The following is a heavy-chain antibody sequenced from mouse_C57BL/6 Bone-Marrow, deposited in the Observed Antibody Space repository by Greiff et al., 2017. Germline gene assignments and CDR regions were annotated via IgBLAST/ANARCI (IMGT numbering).Heavy chain of an antibody. CDR2: INPYNGGT. CDR3: GRGGYDY. CDR1: GYTFTDYY. Sequence: VQLKQSGPVLVKPGASVKMSCKASGYTFTDYYMNWVQQSHGKSLEWIGVINPYNGGTSYNPKFTGKATLTVDKSSSTSYMVLNSLTSEDSAVYYCGRGGYDYWGQGTTVTVSS. J-gene: IGHJ2*01. V-gene: IGHV1-19*01.